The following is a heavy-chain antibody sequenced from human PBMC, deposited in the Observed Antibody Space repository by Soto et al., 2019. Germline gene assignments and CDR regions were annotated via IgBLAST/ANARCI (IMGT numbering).Heavy chain of an antibody. CDR2: ISGSGNYT. J-gene: IGHJ4*02. Sequence: GGTLRLSCAASGFTFSTYSMNWVRQAPGKGLEWVSSISGSGNYTHYADFLRGRFTISRDNAKTSLYLQMNGLRAEDTAVYYCARVGINIQNEYCFDSWGQGTVVTVSS. CDR1: GFTFSTYS. V-gene: IGHV3-21*01. CDR3: ARVGINIQNEYCFDS. D-gene: IGHD7-27*01.